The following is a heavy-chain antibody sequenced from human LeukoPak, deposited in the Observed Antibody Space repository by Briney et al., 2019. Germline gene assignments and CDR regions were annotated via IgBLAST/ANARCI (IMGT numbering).Heavy chain of an antibody. Sequence: SETLSLTCTVSGGSISSYYWSWIRQPPGKGLEWIGYIYYSGSTNYNPSLKSRVTISVDTSKNQFSLKLSPVTAADTAVYYCARVPRHRRNMVPYFDYWGQGTLVTVSS. J-gene: IGHJ4*02. CDR1: GGSISSYY. D-gene: IGHD3-10*01. CDR2: IYYSGST. CDR3: ARVPRHRRNMVPYFDY. V-gene: IGHV4-59*01.